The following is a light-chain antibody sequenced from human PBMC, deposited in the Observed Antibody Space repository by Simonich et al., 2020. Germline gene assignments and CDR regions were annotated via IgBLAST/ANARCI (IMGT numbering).Light chain of an antibody. CDR3: CSYAGSSTLV. CDR2: EGS. J-gene: IGLJ2*01. Sequence: QSALTQPASVSGSPGQSITISCTGTSSDVGSYNLVSWYQQHPGKAPKLMIYEGSKAPSGFSNVFSCSKSGNTASLTISGLQAEDEADYYCCSYAGSSTLVFGGGTKLTVL. CDR1: SSDVGSYNL. V-gene: IGLV2-23*01.